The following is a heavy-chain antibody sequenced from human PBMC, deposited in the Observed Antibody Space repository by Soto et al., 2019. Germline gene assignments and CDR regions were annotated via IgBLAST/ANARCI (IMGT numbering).Heavy chain of an antibody. CDR1: GGTFSSYA. Sequence: SVKVSFKASGGTFSSYAISWVRQAPGQGLEWMGGIIPIFGTANYAQKFQGRVTITADKSTSTAYMELSSLRSEDTAVYYCAREEAAARPRGYYYGMDVWGQGTTVTVSS. CDR3: AREEAAARPRGYYYGMDV. D-gene: IGHD6-13*01. V-gene: IGHV1-69*06. J-gene: IGHJ6*02. CDR2: IIPIFGTA.